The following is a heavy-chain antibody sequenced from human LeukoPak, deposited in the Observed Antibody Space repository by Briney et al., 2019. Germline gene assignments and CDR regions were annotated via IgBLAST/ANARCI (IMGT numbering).Heavy chain of an antibody. V-gene: IGHV1-18*01. J-gene: IGHJ4*02. CDR3: ARDLPYSSSWESIDY. CDR1: GGTFSSYA. Sequence: ASVKVSCKASGGTFSSYAIIWVRQAPGQGLEWMGWISTYNGNTNYAQKIQGRVTMTTDTSTSTAYMELRSLRSDDTAVYYCARDLPYSSSWESIDYWGQGTLVTVSS. CDR2: ISTYNGNT. D-gene: IGHD6-13*01.